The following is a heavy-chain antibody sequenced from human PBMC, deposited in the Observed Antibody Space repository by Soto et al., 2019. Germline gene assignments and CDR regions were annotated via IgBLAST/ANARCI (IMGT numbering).Heavy chain of an antibody. CDR2: ISSDSRHI. CDR3: ARGHCSRTSCYTGGYYYYPMDV. V-gene: IGHV3-21*01. CDR1: GFTLSAHT. Sequence: GGSLRLSCAASGFTLSAHTMNWVRQAPGKGLEWVSSISSDSRHIYYADSVKGRFTISRDNARNSLDLQMNNLRAEDTAVYHCARGHCSRTSCYTGGYYYYPMDVWGQGTTVTSP. J-gene: IGHJ6*02. D-gene: IGHD2-2*01.